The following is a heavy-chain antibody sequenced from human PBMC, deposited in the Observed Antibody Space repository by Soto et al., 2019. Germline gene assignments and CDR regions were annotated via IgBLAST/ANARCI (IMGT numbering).Heavy chain of an antibody. CDR1: GFTFSSYW. Sequence: GGSLRLSCAASGFTFSSYWMHWVRLAPGKGLVWVSRINSDGSSVTYADSVKGRFTISRDNAKNTLYLQMNSLRAEDTAVYYCAISRFHCSGGSCLPEYMDVWGEGTTVTVSS. CDR3: AISRFHCSGGSCLPEYMDV. J-gene: IGHJ6*03. V-gene: IGHV3-74*01. D-gene: IGHD2-15*01. CDR2: INSDGSSV.